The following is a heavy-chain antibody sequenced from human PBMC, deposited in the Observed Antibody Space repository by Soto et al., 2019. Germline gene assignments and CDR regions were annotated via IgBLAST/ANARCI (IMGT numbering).Heavy chain of an antibody. CDR2: LYYSGNT. J-gene: IGHJ6*02. Sequence: PSETLSLTCTVSADSISRSGYYWGCIRQPPGKGLEWVGSLYYSGNTYYNPSLNSRVTMSIDTSKSQFSLQLRSLTAADTAVYYCEKPSDYDGMAVWGQGTAVTVSS. CDR1: ADSISRSGYY. D-gene: IGHD2-21*01. CDR3: EKPSDYDGMAV. V-gene: IGHV4-39*01.